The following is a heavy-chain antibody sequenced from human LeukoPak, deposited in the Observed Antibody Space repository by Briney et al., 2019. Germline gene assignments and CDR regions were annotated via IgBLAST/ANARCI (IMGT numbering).Heavy chain of an antibody. CDR2: INPNNGGT. Sequence: GASVKVSCNASGYTFSGYYIHWVRQAPGQGVEWMGWINPNNGGTNYASNFKGRVTMTRDTSISTVFMEARSLRSDDTAVYYCARYRYSGSSRSHFATWGQGTMVTVSS. V-gene: IGHV1-2*02. CDR1: GYTFSGYY. CDR3: ARYRYSGSSRSHFAT. D-gene: IGHD1-26*01. J-gene: IGHJ3*02.